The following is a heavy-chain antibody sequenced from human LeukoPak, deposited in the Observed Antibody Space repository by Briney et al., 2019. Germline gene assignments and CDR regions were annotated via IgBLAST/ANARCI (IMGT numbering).Heavy chain of an antibody. J-gene: IGHJ3*02. V-gene: IGHV3-23*01. Sequence: HSGGSLRLSCAASGFTFSSYAMSWVRQAPGKGLEWVSAISGSGGSTYYADSVKGRFTISRDNSKNTLYLQMNSLRAEDTAVYYCAKVPNVLLWFGELGAFDIWGQGTMVTVSS. CDR3: AKVPNVLLWFGELGAFDI. CDR2: ISGSGGST. D-gene: IGHD3-10*01. CDR1: GFTFSSYA.